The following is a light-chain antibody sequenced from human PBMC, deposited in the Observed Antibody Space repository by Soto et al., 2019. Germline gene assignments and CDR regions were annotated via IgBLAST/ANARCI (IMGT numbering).Light chain of an antibody. CDR1: QSVRSN. CDR2: GAS. V-gene: IGKV3-20*01. Sequence: EIVLTQSPATRSVSPGERGSPSCRASQSVRSNLAWYQQKPGQGPRLLIFGASTRATNIPARFSGSGSGTDFTLTINRLEPEDFAVYFCQQYGSSPPTTFGQGTKVDI. J-gene: IGKJ1*01. CDR3: QQYGSSPPTT.